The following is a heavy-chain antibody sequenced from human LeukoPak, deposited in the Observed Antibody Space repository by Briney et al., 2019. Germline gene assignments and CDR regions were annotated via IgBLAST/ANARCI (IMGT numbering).Heavy chain of an antibody. CDR1: GYTFTGSY. J-gene: IGHJ5*02. CDR3: ARSRITMVRGVISWFDP. Sequence: ASVKVSCKASGYTFTGSYIHWVRQAPGQGLEWMGRIYPNSGGTNYAQKFQGRVTMTRDTSISTAYMELSRLRSDDTAVYYCARSRITMVRGVISWFDPWGQGTLVTVSS. V-gene: IGHV1-2*02. D-gene: IGHD3-10*01. CDR2: IYPNSGGT.